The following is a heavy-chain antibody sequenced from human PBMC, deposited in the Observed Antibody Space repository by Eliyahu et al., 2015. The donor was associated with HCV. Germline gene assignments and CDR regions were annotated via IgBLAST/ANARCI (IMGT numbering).Heavy chain of an antibody. J-gene: IGHJ4*02. D-gene: IGHD1-26*01. Sequence: QVQLQESGPGLVRPSETLSLTCTVSGGSISTYYWSWIRQPPGKRPEWIVYMHYSGNTHFHLSLKSRVTASIDTSKNQFSLKLTSVTAADTAVYYCARDIWEVGATRYFDYWGQGILVTVSS. CDR1: GGSISTYY. CDR2: MHYSGNT. CDR3: ARDIWEVGATRYFDY. V-gene: IGHV4-59*01.